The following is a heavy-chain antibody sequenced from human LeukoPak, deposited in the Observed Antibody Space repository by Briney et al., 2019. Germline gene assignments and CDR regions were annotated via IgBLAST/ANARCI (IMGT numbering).Heavy chain of an antibody. V-gene: IGHV4-59*12. D-gene: IGHD3-3*01. J-gene: IGHJ3*02. CDR2: IYYSGST. CDR1: GGSISSYY. CDR3: ARDAYYDFWSGFGAFDI. Sequence: SETLSLTCTVSGGSISSYYWSWIRQPPGKGLEWIGYIYYSGSTNYNPSLKSRVTISVDTSKNQFSLKLSSVTAADTAVYYCARDAYYDFWSGFGAFDIWGQGSMVTVSS.